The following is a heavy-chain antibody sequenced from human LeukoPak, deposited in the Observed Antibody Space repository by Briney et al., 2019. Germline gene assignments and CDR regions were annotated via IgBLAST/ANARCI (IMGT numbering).Heavy chain of an antibody. CDR2: ISYDGSNE. CDR3: AKKVTTKTWADAFDV. J-gene: IGHJ3*01. CDR1: GFTFSSYG. D-gene: IGHD4-17*01. Sequence: PGGSLRLSCAASGFTFSSYGMHWVRQAPGRGLEWVAVISYDGSNEYYADSVKGRFTISRDNSKNTVYMQMNSLRADDTAVYYCAKKVTTKTWADAFDVWGHGTLVTVSS. V-gene: IGHV3-30*18.